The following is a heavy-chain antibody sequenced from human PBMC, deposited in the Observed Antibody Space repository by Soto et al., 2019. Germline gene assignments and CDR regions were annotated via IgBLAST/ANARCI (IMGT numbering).Heavy chain of an antibody. Sequence: PSETLSLTCTVSGGSISSFYWSWIRQPPGKGLEWIGYIYYSGSTNYNPSLKSRVTTSADTSKNQFSLSLSSVTAADTAVYYCARLRGSGWEGNYYYYMDVWGKGNTVTVS. J-gene: IGHJ6*03. V-gene: IGHV4-59*08. CDR1: GGSISSFY. CDR2: IYYSGST. CDR3: ARLRGSGWEGNYYYYMDV. D-gene: IGHD6-19*01.